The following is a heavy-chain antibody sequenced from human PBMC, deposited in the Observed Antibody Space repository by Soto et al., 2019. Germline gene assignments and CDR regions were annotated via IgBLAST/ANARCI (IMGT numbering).Heavy chain of an antibody. Sequence: GGSLRLSCAASGFTFSSYWMSWVRQAPGKGLEWVANIKQDGSEKYYVDSVKGRFTISRDNAKNSLYLQMNSLRAEDTAVYYCARVVRRSYDFWSGYGSQNYYGMDVWGQGTTVTVS. V-gene: IGHV3-7*01. D-gene: IGHD3-3*01. CDR2: IKQDGSEK. J-gene: IGHJ6*02. CDR1: GFTFSSYW. CDR3: ARVVRRSYDFWSGYGSQNYYGMDV.